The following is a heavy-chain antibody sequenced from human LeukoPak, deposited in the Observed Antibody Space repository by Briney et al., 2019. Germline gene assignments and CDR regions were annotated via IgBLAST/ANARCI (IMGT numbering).Heavy chain of an antibody. CDR1: GGSISSYY. CDR3: ASQDSYGYAFGY. CDR2: IYTSGST. D-gene: IGHD5-18*01. J-gene: IGHJ4*02. Sequence: KSSETLSLTCTVSGGSISSYYWSWIRQPPGKGLEWIGRIYTSGSTNYNPSLKSRVTISVDTSKNQFSLKLSSATAAATAAYYCASQDSYGYAFGYWGQGTLVTVSS. V-gene: IGHV4-4*07.